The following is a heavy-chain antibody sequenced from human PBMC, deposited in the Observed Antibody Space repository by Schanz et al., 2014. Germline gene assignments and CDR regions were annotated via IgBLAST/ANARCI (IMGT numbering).Heavy chain of an antibody. J-gene: IGHJ3*01. CDR2: INPSGGST. CDR1: GYTLTSDS. CDR3: ATMWGYCTATACQILEVLDV. V-gene: IGHV1-46*01. D-gene: IGHD2-8*02. Sequence: QVHLVQSGAEVHKPGASLKISCKASGYTLTSDSMHWVRKAPGQGLEWMGMINPSGGSTTYAQKFQGRVTMTRDTSTSTVYMELRSLRSDDTAMYYCATMWGYCTATACQILEVLDVWGQGTMVTVSS.